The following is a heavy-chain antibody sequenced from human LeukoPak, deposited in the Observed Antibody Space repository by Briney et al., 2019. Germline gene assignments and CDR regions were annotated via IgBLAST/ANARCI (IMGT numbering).Heavy chain of an antibody. Sequence: GGSLRLSCAASGFTSSSSAMSWVRQAPGKGLEWVSVISDSAGRTSYADSVKGRFTISRDNSKNTLYLQMTSLRAEDTAVYYCAKDSPYSSSWYDFDYWGQGTLVTVSS. CDR1: GFTSSSSA. V-gene: IGHV3-23*01. CDR2: ISDSAGRT. CDR3: AKDSPYSSSWYDFDY. D-gene: IGHD6-13*01. J-gene: IGHJ4*02.